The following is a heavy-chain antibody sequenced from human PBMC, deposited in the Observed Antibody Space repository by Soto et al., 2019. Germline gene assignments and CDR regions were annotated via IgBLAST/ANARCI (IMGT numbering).Heavy chain of an antibody. V-gene: IGHV1-69*13. CDR1: GGTFSSYA. CDR3: ARDARGYSYGQFDY. D-gene: IGHD5-18*01. J-gene: IGHJ4*02. CDR2: IIPIFGTA. Sequence: GASVKVSCKASGGTFSSYAISWVRQAPGQGLEWMGGIIPIFGTANYAQKFQGRVTITADASTSTAYMELSSLRSEDTAVYYCARDARGYSYGQFDYWGQGTLVTVSS.